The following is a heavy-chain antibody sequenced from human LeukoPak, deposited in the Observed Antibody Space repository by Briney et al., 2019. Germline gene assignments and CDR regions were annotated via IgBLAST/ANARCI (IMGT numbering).Heavy chain of an antibody. CDR2: ISHSGST. CDR1: GDYITTYF. J-gene: IGHJ4*02. Sequence: SETLSLTCTVSGDYITTYFWSWIRQSPGKGLEWIGYISHSGSTSYNPSLKSRVTMSVHTSKNQFSLDLSSVTAADTAVYYCARRAVAGRYYFDYWGQGTLVTVSS. V-gene: IGHV4-59*01. CDR3: ARRAVAGRYYFDY. D-gene: IGHD6-19*01.